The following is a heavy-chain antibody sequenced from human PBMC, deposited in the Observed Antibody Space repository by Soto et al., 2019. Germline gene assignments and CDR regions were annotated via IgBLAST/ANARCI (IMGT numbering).Heavy chain of an antibody. J-gene: IGHJ6*03. CDR2: LHASGRT. Sequence: PSETLSLTCTVSGGSISSYYWNWIRQTPGKGLEWIGYLHASGRTNYNPSLNSRVTISIDTSKNQFSLRLSSVTAADTAVYYCVRAADSYSYYYYMDGWGKGTTVT. CDR3: VRAADSYSYYYYMDG. D-gene: IGHD3-22*01. CDR1: GGSISSYY. V-gene: IGHV4-59*01.